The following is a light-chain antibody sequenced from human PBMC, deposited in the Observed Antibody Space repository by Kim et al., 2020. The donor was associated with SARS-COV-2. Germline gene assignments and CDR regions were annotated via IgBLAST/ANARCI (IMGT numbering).Light chain of an antibody. J-gene: IGKJ4*01. CDR2: DAS. V-gene: IGKV3-11*01. Sequence: LSPAATAALSCRADQTVSSYFAWYQQKPGQAPKHLIYDASNSATGIPARFSGGGSGTDFALTINSLEPEDMAVYFCQQRSNWPLTFGGGTKVDIK. CDR1: QTVSSY. CDR3: QQRSNWPLT.